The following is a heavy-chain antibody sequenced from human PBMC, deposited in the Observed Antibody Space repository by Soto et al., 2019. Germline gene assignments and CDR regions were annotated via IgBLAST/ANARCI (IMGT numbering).Heavy chain of an antibody. J-gene: IGHJ4*02. D-gene: IGHD3-22*01. Sequence: PGGSLRLSCAASGFTFSSYAMSWVRQAPGKGLEWVSAISGSGGSTYYADSVKGRFTISRDNSKNTLYLQMNSLRAEDTAVYYCAKGRNQDSSGYYYDLPYFDYWRQGTLVTVSS. CDR2: ISGSGGST. CDR1: GFTFSSYA. CDR3: AKGRNQDSSGYYYDLPYFDY. V-gene: IGHV3-23*01.